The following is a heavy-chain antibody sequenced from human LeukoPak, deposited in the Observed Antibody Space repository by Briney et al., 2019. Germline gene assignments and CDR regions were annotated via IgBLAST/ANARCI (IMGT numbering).Heavy chain of an antibody. V-gene: IGHV4-39*01. Sequence: SETLSLTCTVSGGSISSSSYYWGWIRQPPGKGLEWIGSIYYSGSTYYNPSLKSRVTISVDTSKNQFSLKLSSVTAADTAVYYCARTARRGNFDYWGQGTLVTVSS. CDR1: GGSISSSSYY. J-gene: IGHJ4*02. CDR3: ARTARRGNFDY. D-gene: IGHD6-6*01. CDR2: IYYSGST.